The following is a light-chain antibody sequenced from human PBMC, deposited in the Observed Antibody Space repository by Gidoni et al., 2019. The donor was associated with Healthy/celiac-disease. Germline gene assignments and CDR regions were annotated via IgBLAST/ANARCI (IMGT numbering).Light chain of an antibody. J-gene: IGKJ1*01. CDR3: QQYYSYPRT. CDR1: QGISSY. V-gene: IGKV1-8*01. Sequence: AIRMTQSPSSFSASTGDRFTITCRASQGISSYLAWYQQKPGKAPKLLIYAASTLQSGVPSRFSGSGSGTDFTLTISCLQSEDFANYYGQQYYSYPRTFGQGTKVEIK. CDR2: AAS.